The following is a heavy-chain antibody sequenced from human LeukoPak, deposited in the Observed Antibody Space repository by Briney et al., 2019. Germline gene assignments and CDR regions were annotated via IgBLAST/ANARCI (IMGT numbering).Heavy chain of an antibody. J-gene: IGHJ4*02. D-gene: IGHD1-1*01. Sequence: ASVTVSCTTSGYTFTSYDVHWVRQAAGQGLEWLGWMNPNSGNTAYAQSLQGRLSMTRDTSIRTAYMELSSLRSDDTAVYYCVRRGWKLNERGYYFDYWGQGTLLTVSS. CDR3: VRRGWKLNERGYYFDY. CDR1: GYTFTSYD. CDR2: MNPNSGNT. V-gene: IGHV1-8*01.